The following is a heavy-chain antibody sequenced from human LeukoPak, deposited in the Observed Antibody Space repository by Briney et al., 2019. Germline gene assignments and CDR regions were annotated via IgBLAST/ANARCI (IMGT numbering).Heavy chain of an antibody. CDR1: GFTFSSYA. J-gene: IGHJ6*03. CDR3: ARDAEYCSSTSCYKDYYYMDV. CDR2: ISSNGGST. Sequence: GGSLRLSCAASGFTFSSYAMHWVRQAPGKGLEYVLAISSNGGSTYYANSVKGRFTISRDNSKNTLYLQMGSLRAEDMAVYYCARDAEYCSSTSCYKDYYYMDVWGKGTTVTVSS. V-gene: IGHV3-64*01. D-gene: IGHD2-2*02.